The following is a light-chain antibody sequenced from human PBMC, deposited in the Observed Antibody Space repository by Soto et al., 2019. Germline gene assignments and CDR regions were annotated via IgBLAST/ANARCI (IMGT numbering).Light chain of an antibody. CDR1: SMDVGGFNY. V-gene: IGLV2-14*03. CDR2: NVT. CDR3: NSYTSSSTYV. Sequence: QSVLTQPASVSGSPGQSITISCPGTSMDVGGFNYVSWYQQHPGKAPKLMIYNVTNRPSGVSYRFSGSKSGNTASLTISGLQAEDEADYYCNSYTSSSTYVFGTGTKLTVL. J-gene: IGLJ1*01.